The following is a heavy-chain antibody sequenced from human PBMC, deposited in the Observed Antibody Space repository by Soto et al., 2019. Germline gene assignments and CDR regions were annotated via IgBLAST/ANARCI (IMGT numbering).Heavy chain of an antibody. V-gene: IGHV3-30-3*01. CDR2: ISYDGSNK. Sequence: PGGSLRLSCAASGFTFSSYAMHWVRQAPGKGLEWVAVISYDGSNKYYADSVKGRFTISRDNSKNTLYLQMNSLRAEDTAVYYCARAQDSSSYCNNPFDHWGQGTLVTVSS. D-gene: IGHD1-26*01. J-gene: IGHJ4*02. CDR3: ARAQDSSSYCNNPFDH. CDR1: GFTFSSYA.